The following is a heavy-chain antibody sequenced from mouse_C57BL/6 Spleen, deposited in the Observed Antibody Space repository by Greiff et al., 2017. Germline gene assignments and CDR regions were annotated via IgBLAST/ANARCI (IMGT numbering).Heavy chain of an antibody. CDR1: GYSITSDY. Sequence: VQLKQSGPGLAKPSQTLSLTCSVTGYSITSDYWNWIRKFPGNKLEYMGYISYSGSTYYNPSLKRRISITRDTSKNQYYLQLNSVTTENTTTDYCARSEYGNSWFAYWGQGTLVTVSA. CDR3: ARSEYGNSWFAY. J-gene: IGHJ3*01. D-gene: IGHD2-1*01. CDR2: ISYSGST. V-gene: IGHV3-8*01.